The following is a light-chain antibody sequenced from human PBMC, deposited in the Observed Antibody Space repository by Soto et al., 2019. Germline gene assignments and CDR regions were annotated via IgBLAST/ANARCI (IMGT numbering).Light chain of an antibody. CDR2: EVN. CDR3: SSYAGSNNLV. J-gene: IGLJ2*01. Sequence: QSVLTQPPSASGSPGQSVTISCTGTSSDVGGYNSVSWYQQHPGKAPKLVIYEVNKRPSGVPDRFSASKSDNTASLTVSGLQAEDEADYYCSSYAGSNNLVVGGGTKLTVL. CDR1: SSDVGGYNS. V-gene: IGLV2-8*01.